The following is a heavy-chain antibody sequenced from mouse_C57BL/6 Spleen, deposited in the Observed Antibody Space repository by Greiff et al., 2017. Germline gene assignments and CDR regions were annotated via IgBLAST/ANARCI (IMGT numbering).Heavy chain of an antibody. CDR2: IDPSDSYT. D-gene: IGHD2-2*01. J-gene: IGHJ4*01. CDR3: ARGDMVTMDY. V-gene: IGHV1-50*01. Sequence: QVQLQQPGAELVKPGASVKLSCKASGYTFTSYWMQWVKQRPGQGLEWIGEIDPSDSYTNYNQKFKGKATLTVDTSSSTAYMQLSSLTSEDSAVYYCARGDMVTMDYWGQGTSVTVSS. CDR1: GYTFTSYW.